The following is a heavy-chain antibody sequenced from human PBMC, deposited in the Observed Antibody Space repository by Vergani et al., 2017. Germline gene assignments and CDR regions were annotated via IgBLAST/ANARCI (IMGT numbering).Heavy chain of an antibody. Sequence: EVQLVPSGAEVKTPGESLKISCKGSGYSFTSYWIGWVRQMPGKGLEWMGIIYPGDSDTRYSPSFQGQVTISADKSISTAYLQWSSLKASDTAMYYCARQGPYCSGGSCYSIPFDYWGQGTLVTVSS. V-gene: IGHV5-51*01. CDR1: GYSFTSYW. J-gene: IGHJ4*02. D-gene: IGHD2-15*01. CDR3: ARQGPYCSGGSCYSIPFDY. CDR2: IYPGDSDT.